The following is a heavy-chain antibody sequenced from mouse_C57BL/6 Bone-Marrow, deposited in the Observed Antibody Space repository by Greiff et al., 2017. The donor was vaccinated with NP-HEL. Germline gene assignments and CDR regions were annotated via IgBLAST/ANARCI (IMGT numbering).Heavy chain of an antibody. CDR1: GYTFTSYW. V-gene: IGHV1-50*01. J-gene: IGHJ4*01. CDR3: ARGIPNYYGSSYGAMDY. D-gene: IGHD1-1*01. Sequence: QVQLQQPGAELVKPGASVKLSCKASGYTFTSYWMQWVKQRPGQGLEWIGEIDPADSYTNYNQKFKGKATLSVDTASSTAYMQLSSLTSEDSAVYYCARGIPNYYGSSYGAMDYWGQGTSVTVSS. CDR2: IDPADSYT.